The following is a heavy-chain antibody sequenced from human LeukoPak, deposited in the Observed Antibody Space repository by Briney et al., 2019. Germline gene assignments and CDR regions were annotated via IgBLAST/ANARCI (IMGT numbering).Heavy chain of an antibody. CDR3: ARDCSSTSCYDY. V-gene: IGHV4-61*02. Sequence: SETLSLTCTVSGGSISSGSYYWSWIRQPAGKGLEWIGRIYTSGSTNYNPSLKSRVTISVDTSKNQFSLKLSSVTAADTAVYYCARDCSSTSCYDYWGQGTLVTVSS. CDR2: IYTSGST. D-gene: IGHD2-2*01. CDR1: GGSISSGSYY. J-gene: IGHJ4*02.